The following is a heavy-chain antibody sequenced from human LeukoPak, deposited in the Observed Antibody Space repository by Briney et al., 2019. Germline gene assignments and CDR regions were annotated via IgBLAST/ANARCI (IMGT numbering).Heavy chain of an antibody. CDR3: VRGPSRGLYGPGAY. CDR2: IWYDGSNK. CDR1: GFTFSSYG. D-gene: IGHD3-10*01. Sequence: GGSLRLSCAASGFTFSSYGMHWVRQAPGKGLEWVAVIWYDGSNKYYADSVKGRFTISRDNSKNTLYLQMNSLRADDTAVYYCVRGPSRGLYGPGAYWGRGTLVSVSS. V-gene: IGHV3-33*01. J-gene: IGHJ4*02.